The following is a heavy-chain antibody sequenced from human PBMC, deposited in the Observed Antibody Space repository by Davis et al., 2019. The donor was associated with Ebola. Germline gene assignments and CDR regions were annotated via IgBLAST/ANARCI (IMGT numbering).Heavy chain of an antibody. Sequence: ASVKVSCKFSGGPYDDHGINWVRQAPGRGLEWIEYMFTYSGKTKFAQNLRDRVTMTADKSTRTAYMELSSLRSDDTAVYYCARHDGELGSGKYYFHNWGQGTPVTVSA. CDR2: MFTYSGKT. CDR3: ARHDGELGSGKYYFHN. J-gene: IGHJ4*02. V-gene: IGHV1-18*01. D-gene: IGHD7-27*01. CDR1: GGPYDDHG.